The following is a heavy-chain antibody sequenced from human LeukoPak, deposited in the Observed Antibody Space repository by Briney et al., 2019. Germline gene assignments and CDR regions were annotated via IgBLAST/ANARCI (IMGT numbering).Heavy chain of an antibody. D-gene: IGHD1-26*01. CDR3: ARQWVSLDY. J-gene: IGHJ4*02. V-gene: IGHV3-48*03. Sequence: GWSLRLSCAASGFRFSTYEMNWVRQAPGKGREWVSYISSGGSTIYYADSVKGRFTISRDNAKNTLHLQMNSLRAEDTAVYYCARQWVSLDYWGQGTLVTVSS. CDR2: ISSGGSTI. CDR1: GFRFSTYE.